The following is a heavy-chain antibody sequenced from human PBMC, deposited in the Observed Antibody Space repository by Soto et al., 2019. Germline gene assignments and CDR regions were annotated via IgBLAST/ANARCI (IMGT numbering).Heavy chain of an antibody. CDR1: GFTFVTTD. J-gene: IGHJ5*02. D-gene: IGHD3-10*01. CDR3: VKNSGWFNT. CDR2: IDGSGGIT. Sequence: HPGGSLRLSCAASGFTFVTTDMSWVRQAPGEGLEWVSTIDGSGGITYYADSVKGRFTISRDNSRNTVYLQMNSLRGDDTALYYCVKNSGWFNTWGQGALVTVSS. V-gene: IGHV3-23*01.